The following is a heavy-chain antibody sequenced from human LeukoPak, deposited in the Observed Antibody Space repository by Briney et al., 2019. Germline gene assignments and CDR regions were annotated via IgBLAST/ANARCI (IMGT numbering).Heavy chain of an antibody. CDR2: ISWNSGSI. CDR3: AKVYDYGDYVGAFDI. Sequence: GGSLRLSCAASGFTFDDYAMHWVRQAPGKGLEWVSGISWNSGSIGYADSVKGRFTISRDNAKNSLYLQMNSLRAEDTALYYCAKVYDYGDYVGAFDIWGQGTMVTVSS. V-gene: IGHV3-9*01. J-gene: IGHJ3*02. CDR1: GFTFDDYA. D-gene: IGHD4-17*01.